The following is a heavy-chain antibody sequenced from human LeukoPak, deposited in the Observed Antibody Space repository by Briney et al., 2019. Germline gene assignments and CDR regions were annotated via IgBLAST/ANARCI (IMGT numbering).Heavy chain of an antibody. CDR1: GYTFTGYY. CDR2: INPNGGGT. J-gene: IGHJ4*02. V-gene: IGHV1-2*02. Sequence: EASVKVSCKASGYTFTGYYIHWVRQAPGQGLEWMGWINPNGGGTNYARKFQGRVTMTRDTSISTAYMELSRLRSDDTAVYYCARYGDCSNGVCYFDYWGRESWSPSPQ. D-gene: IGHD2-8*01. CDR3: ARYGDCSNGVCYFDY.